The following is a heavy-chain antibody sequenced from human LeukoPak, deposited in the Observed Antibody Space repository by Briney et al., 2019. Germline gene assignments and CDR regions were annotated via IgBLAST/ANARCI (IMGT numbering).Heavy chain of an antibody. Sequence: SETLSLTCTVSGGSISSSSYYWGWIRQPPGKGLEWIGSIYYSGSTYYNPSLKSRVTISVDTSKNQFSLKLSSVTAADTAVYYCARRWKYSSCYTDYWGQGTLVTVSS. J-gene: IGHJ4*02. D-gene: IGHD3-22*01. V-gene: IGHV4-39*01. CDR2: IYYSGST. CDR3: ARRWKYSSCYTDY. CDR1: GGSISSSSYY.